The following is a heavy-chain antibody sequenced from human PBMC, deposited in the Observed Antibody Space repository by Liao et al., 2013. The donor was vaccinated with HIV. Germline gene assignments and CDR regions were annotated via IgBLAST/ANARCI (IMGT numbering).Heavy chain of an antibody. D-gene: IGHD3-22*01. J-gene: IGHJ4*02. CDR2: INYSGST. V-gene: IGHV4-59*01. CDR1: GGSISSYY. CDR3: ARGVADDDSRDYFNY. Sequence: QVRLQESGPGLVKPSETLSLTCTVSGGSISSYYWSWIRQSPGKALEWIGHINYSGSTKSDPSLKSRVTMSVDTSKKQFSLKLRSVTAADTAVYYCARGVADDDSRDYFNYWGQGTLVTVSS.